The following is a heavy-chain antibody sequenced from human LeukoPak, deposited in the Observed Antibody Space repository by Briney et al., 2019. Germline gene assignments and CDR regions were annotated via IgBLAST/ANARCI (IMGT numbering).Heavy chain of an antibody. CDR3: ARGWDGYSYGI. CDR2: INSDGSST. V-gene: IGHV3-74*01. J-gene: IGHJ4*02. D-gene: IGHD5-18*01. Sequence: GGSLRLSCAASGFTFTSYWMHWVRHAPGKGLVWVSRINSDGSSTNYADSVKGRFTISRDNAKNTVYLQMNSLRAEDTAVYYCARGWDGYSYGIWGQGTLVTVSS. CDR1: GFTFTSYW.